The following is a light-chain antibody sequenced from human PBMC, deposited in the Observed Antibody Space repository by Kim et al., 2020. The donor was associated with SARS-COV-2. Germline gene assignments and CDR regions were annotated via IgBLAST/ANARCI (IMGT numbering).Light chain of an antibody. J-gene: IGKJ2*01. CDR2: GAS. CDR3: QQYDNWPPYT. V-gene: IGKV3-15*01. CDR1: QSVNSN. Sequence: VSPGESATISCRASQSVNSNLAWYQQKPGQAPRLLIYGASTRATDIPARFSGSGSGTEFTLIISNLHSEDIAVYYCQQYDNWPPYTFGQGTKLEI.